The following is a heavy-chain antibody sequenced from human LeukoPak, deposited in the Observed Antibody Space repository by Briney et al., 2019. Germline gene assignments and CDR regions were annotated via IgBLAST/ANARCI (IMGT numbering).Heavy chain of an antibody. CDR1: GGSVSTSDYY. V-gene: IGHV4-39*07. CDR3: ARIFDS. J-gene: IGHJ4*02. Sequence: KPSETLPLTCTVSGGSVSTSDYYWGWIRQTPGKGLEWIGDIFHNGKTNYNPSLKGRVTISIDTSNNQFSLRLPSVTAADTAVYYCARIFDSWGQGTLVTVSS. CDR2: IFHNGKT.